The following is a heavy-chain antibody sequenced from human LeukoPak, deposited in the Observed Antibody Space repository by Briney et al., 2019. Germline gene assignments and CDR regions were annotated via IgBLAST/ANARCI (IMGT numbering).Heavy chain of an antibody. CDR2: ISGSGDSI. V-gene: IGHV3-23*01. J-gene: IGHJ4*02. CDR1: GFTFSSYA. D-gene: IGHD2-2*01. CDR3: AKDGCSSTRPTLECRYYFDY. Sequence: GGSLRLSCAASGFTFSSYAMSWVRQAPGKGLEWVSAISGSGDSIYYADSVKGRFTISRDNSKNTLYLQMNSLRAEDTAVYYCAKDGCSSTRPTLECRYYFDYWGQGTLVTVSS.